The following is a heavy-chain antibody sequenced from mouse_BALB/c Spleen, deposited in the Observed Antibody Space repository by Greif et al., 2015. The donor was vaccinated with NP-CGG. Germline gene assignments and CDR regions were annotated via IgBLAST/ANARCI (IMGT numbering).Heavy chain of an antibody. V-gene: IGHV5-17*02. Sequence: EVQGVESGGGLVQPGGSRKLSCAASGFTFSSFGMHWVSQAPEKGLEWVAYISSGSSTIYYADTVKGRFTISRDNPKNPLFLQMTSLRSEDTAMYYRARNWDVDYWGQGTTLTVSS. J-gene: IGHJ2*01. CDR1: GFTFSSFG. CDR2: ISSGSSTI. CDR3: ARNWDVDY. D-gene: IGHD4-1*01.